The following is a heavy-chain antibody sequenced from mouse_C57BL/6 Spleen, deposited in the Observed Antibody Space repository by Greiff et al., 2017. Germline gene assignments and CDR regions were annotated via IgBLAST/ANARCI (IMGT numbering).Heavy chain of an antibody. CDR2: INYDGSST. V-gene: IGHV5-16*01. J-gene: IGHJ2*01. Sequence: EVQLVESEGGLVQPGSSMKLSCTASGFTFSDYYMAWVRPVPEKGLEWVANINYDGSSTYYLDSLKSRFIISRDTAKNILYLQMSSLESEDTATYYCARGLYYFDYWGQGTTLTVSS. CDR3: ARGLYYFDY. D-gene: IGHD1-1*02. CDR1: GFTFSDYY.